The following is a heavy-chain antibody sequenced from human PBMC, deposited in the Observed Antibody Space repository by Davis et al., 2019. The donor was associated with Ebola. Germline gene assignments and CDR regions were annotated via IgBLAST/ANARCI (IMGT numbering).Heavy chain of an antibody. CDR2: ISAYNGNT. CDR3: AISAYYYYYGMDV. V-gene: IGHV1-18*01. CDR1: GYSFTSYG. Sequence: ASVKVSCKASGYSFTSYGISWVRQAPGQGLEWMGWISAYNGNTNYAQKLQGRVTMTTDTSTSTAYMELSSLRSEDTAMYYCAISAYYYYYGMDVWGQGTTVTVSS. J-gene: IGHJ6*02.